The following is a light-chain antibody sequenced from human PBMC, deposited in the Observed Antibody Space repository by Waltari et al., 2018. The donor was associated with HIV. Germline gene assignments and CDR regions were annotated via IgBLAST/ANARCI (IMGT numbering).Light chain of an antibody. CDR3: SSYTSSSTRV. CDR2: DVS. Sequence: QSALTQPPSVSGSPAQSLTISCTGNSSALGDYNYASWYQQHPGKAPKLIIYDVSNRPSGVSNRFSGSKSGNTASLTISGLQTEDEADYYCSSYTSSSTRVFGTGTKVTVL. V-gene: IGLV2-14*01. CDR1: SSALGDYNY. J-gene: IGLJ1*01.